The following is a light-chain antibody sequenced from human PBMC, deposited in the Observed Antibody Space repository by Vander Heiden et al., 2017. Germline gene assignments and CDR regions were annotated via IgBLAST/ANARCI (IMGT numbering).Light chain of an antibody. CDR1: SSNIGSTY. J-gene: IGLJ2*01. Sequence: QSLLTQLPSVSAATGTKVPTPCPGSSSNIGSTYVSWYQQLPGTAPKLLIYDNNKRPSGIPDRFSGSKSGTSATLGITGVQTGDEADYYCGTWDTSLSVVVFGGGTKLTVL. CDR3: GTWDTSLSVVV. V-gene: IGLV1-51*01. CDR2: DNN.